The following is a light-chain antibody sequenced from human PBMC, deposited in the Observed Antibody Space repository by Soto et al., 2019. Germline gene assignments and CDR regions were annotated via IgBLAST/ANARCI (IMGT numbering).Light chain of an antibody. CDR3: CSDSGSYTSPYV. J-gene: IGLJ1*01. CDR2: EVS. CDR1: SSDVGGYHY. V-gene: IGLV2-11*01. Sequence: QRVRTHPASGSGVHVGSVSISYTGTSSDVGGYHYVSWYQQHPGKAPKLMIYEVSKRPSRLPDRFSGSKSGNTASLTVSGSGPEDEAEYDYCSDSGSYTSPYVFGAGTKVTVL.